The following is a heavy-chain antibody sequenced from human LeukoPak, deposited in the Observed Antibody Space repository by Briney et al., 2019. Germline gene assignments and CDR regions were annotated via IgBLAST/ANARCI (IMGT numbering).Heavy chain of an antibody. V-gene: IGHV3-23*01. CDR3: AKAVGPLLSRGYFDY. D-gene: IGHD2-21*02. J-gene: IGHJ4*02. CDR1: GFTFSSYA. Sequence: GGSLRLSCAASGFTFSSYAMSWVRQAPGKGLEWVSAISGSGGSTYYADSVEGRFTISRDNSKNTLYLQMNSLRAEDTAVYYCAKAVGPLLSRGYFDYWGQGTLVTVSS. CDR2: ISGSGGST.